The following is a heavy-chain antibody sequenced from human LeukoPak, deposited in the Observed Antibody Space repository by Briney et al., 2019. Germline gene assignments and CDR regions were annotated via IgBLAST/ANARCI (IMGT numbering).Heavy chain of an antibody. D-gene: IGHD2-2*02. Sequence: ASVKVSCKASGYTFTSYGITWVRQAPGQGLEWMGWISAYNGNTNYAQKLQGRVTMTSDTSTSTAYMELRSLRSDDTAVYYCARVSPEYQLLYGHDHDAFDIWGQGTMVTVSS. J-gene: IGHJ3*02. CDR3: ARVSPEYQLLYGHDHDAFDI. CDR2: ISAYNGNT. V-gene: IGHV1-18*01. CDR1: GYTFTSYG.